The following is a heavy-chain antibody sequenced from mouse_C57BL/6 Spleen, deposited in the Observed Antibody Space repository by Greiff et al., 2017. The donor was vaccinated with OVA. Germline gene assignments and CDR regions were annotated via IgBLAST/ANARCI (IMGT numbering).Heavy chain of an antibody. J-gene: IGHJ2*01. CDR1: GYTFTSYW. CDR3: ARRYYGSSYENY. Sequence: QVQLQQPGAELVKPGASVTMSCKASGYTFTSYWITWVKQRPGQGLEWIGDIYPGSGSTTYNEKFKSKATLTVDTSSSTAYMQLSSLTSEDSAVYYCARRYYGSSYENYWGQGTTLTVSS. CDR2: IYPGSGST. D-gene: IGHD1-1*01. V-gene: IGHV1-55*01.